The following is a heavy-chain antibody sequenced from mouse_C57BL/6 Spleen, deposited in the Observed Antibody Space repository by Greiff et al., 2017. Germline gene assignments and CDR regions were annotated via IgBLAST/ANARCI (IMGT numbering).Heavy chain of an antibody. Sequence: VQLQQPGAELVKPGASVKMSCKASGYTFTSYWITWVKQRPGQGLEWIGDIYPGSGSTNYNEKFKSKATLTVDTSSSTAYMQLSSLTSEDSAVYYCARTSIYYYGSSYGYFDVWGTGTTVTVSS. D-gene: IGHD1-1*01. J-gene: IGHJ1*03. V-gene: IGHV1-55*01. CDR3: ARTSIYYYGSSYGYFDV. CDR1: GYTFTSYW. CDR2: IYPGSGST.